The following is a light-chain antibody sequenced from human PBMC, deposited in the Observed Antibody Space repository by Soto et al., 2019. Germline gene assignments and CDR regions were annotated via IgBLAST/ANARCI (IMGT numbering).Light chain of an antibody. CDR2: GAS. CDR1: QSVRSN. J-gene: IGKJ1*01. CDR3: QQYFSFPRT. Sequence: EIVMTQSPATLSVSPGERVTLSCRASQSVRSNLAWYQQKPGQSPRLLIYGASTRATGVPARFSGSGSGTAFTLTISSLQSEDVAVYYCQQYFSFPRTFGQGTKVDIK. V-gene: IGKV3-15*01.